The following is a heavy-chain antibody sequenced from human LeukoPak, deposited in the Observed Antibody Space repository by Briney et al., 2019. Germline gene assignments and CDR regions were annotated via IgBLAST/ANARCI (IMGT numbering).Heavy chain of an antibody. D-gene: IGHD3-10*01. J-gene: IGHJ5*02. CDR3: ARHRRRGVRGVAIWFDP. CDR2: INHSGST. V-gene: IGHV4-34*01. Sequence: PSETLSLTCAVYGGSFSGYYWSWIRQPPGKGLEWIGEINHSGSTNYNPSLKSRVTISVDTSKNQFSLKLSSVTAADTAVYYCARHRRRGVRGVAIWFDPWGQGTLVTVSS. CDR1: GGSFSGYY.